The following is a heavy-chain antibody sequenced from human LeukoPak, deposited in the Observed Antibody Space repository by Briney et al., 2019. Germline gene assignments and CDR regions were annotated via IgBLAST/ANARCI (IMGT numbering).Heavy chain of an antibody. V-gene: IGHV3-48*02. CDR2: IGGSGSFI. CDR3: ARLLATWDYYYMDV. D-gene: IGHD3-3*02. Sequence: GGSLRLSCVGSGFTFSTYSIKWVRQAPGKGLEGGSHIGGSGSFIYYADSVKGRFTISRDNAKNSVYLQMNSLRDEDTAVYFCARLLATWDYYYMDVWGKGTTVTVSS. CDR1: GFTFSTYS. J-gene: IGHJ6*03.